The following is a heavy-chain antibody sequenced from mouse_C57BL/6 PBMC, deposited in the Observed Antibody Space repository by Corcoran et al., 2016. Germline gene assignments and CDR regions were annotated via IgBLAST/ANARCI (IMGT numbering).Heavy chain of an antibody. Sequence: EVQLQKSGPKLVKPGASVKISSMAPVYTFTDYYKNWVKQSHGKSLQWIGDINPNNGGTSSNQKFKGKATLTVDKSSSTAYMELRSLTSEDSAVYYCARSGVLRYWGQGTTLTVSS. CDR2: INPNNGGT. CDR1: VYTFTDYY. CDR3: ARSGVLRY. V-gene: IGHV1-26*01. J-gene: IGHJ2*01. D-gene: IGHD1-1*01.